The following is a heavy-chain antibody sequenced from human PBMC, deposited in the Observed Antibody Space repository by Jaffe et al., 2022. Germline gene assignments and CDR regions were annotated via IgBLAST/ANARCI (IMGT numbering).Heavy chain of an antibody. J-gene: IGHJ6*03. V-gene: IGHV2-5*02. CDR3: AHSPLRIGSGYPRELYMDV. Sequence: QITLKESGPTLVKPTQTLTLTCTFSGFSLSTSGVGVGWIRQPPGKALEWLALIYWDDDKRYSPSLKSRLTITKDTSKNQVVLTMTNMDPVDTATYYCAHSPLRIGSGYPRELYMDVWGKGTTVTVSS. CDR1: GFSLSTSGVG. D-gene: IGHD5-12*01. CDR2: IYWDDDK.